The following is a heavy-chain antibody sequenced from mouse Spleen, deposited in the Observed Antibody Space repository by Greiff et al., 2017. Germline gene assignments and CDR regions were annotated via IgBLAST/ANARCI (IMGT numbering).Heavy chain of an antibody. D-gene: IGHD3-1*01. Sequence: QVQLQQPGAELVKPGASVKLSCKASGYTFTSYWMHWVKQRPGQGLEWIGEIDPSDSYTNYNQKFKGKATLTVDKSSSTAYMQLSSLTSEDSAVYYCARSSSGYVDYAMDYWGQGTSVTVSS. CDR1: GYTFTSYW. V-gene: IGHV1-69*02. CDR3: ARSSSGYVDYAMDY. J-gene: IGHJ4*01. CDR2: IDPSDSYT.